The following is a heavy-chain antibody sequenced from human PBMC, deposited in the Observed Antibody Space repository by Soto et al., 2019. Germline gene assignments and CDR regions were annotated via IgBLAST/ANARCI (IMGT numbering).Heavy chain of an antibody. CDR2: IRKDGSVI. V-gene: IGHV3-7*01. CDR3: AKGQGKESGYDFFFDN. J-gene: IGHJ4*02. D-gene: IGHD5-12*01. CDR1: GFTFSTSW. Sequence: GGSLRLSCAASGFTFSTSWMTWVRQAPGTGLEWVANIRKDGSVIHYGDSVKGRFTISRDNAKNSLYLEMNSLRTEDTAVYYCAKGQGKESGYDFFFDNWGQGVLVTVSS.